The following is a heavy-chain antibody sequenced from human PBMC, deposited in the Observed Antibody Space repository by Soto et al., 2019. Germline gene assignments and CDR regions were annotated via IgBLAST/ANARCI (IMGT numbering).Heavy chain of an antibody. J-gene: IGHJ4*02. Sequence: QVQLVESGGGVVQPGGSLRLSCAASGFTFDAYGFHWVRQAPGKGLEWVAVVWSNGNLKYYADSVKGRFTISRDSSKSALNLQMNSLRADDTAVYYCARIPLDTIMALDYWGQGTLVTVSS. D-gene: IGHD5-18*01. V-gene: IGHV3-33*01. CDR1: GFTFDAYG. CDR2: VWSNGNLK. CDR3: ARIPLDTIMALDY.